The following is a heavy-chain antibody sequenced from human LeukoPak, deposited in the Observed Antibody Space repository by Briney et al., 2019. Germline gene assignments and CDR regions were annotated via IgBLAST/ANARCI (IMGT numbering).Heavy chain of an antibody. CDR2: IYSSGST. CDR1: GGSISSYY. Sequence: SETLSLTWTVSGGSISSYYWSWLRQPAGKGLEWIGRIYSSGSTNYNPSLKSRVTMSVDTSKNQFSLKLSSVTAADTAVYYCARGQYHLLYWYFDLWGRGTLVTVSS. D-gene: IGHD2-2*01. CDR3: ARGQYHLLYWYFDL. V-gene: IGHV4-4*07. J-gene: IGHJ2*01.